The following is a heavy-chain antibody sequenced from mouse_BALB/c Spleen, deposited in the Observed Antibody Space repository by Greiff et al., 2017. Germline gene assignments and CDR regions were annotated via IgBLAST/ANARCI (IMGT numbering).Heavy chain of an antibody. D-gene: IGHD2-4*01. Sequence: EVKLMESGGGLVKPGGSLKLSCAASGFAFSSYDMSWVRQTPEKRLEWVAYISSGGGSTYYPDTVKGRFTISRDNAKNTLYLQMSSLKSEDTAMYYCARHNYDYDPYFDYWGQGTTLTVSS. J-gene: IGHJ2*01. CDR3: ARHNYDYDPYFDY. CDR1: GFAFSSYD. CDR2: ISSGGGST. V-gene: IGHV5-12-1*01.